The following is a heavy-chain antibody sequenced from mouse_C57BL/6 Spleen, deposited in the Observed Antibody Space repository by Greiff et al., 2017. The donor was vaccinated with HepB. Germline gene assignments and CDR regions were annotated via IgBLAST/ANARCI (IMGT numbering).Heavy chain of an antibody. Sequence: VQLQQSGPGLVQPSQSLSITCTVSGFSLTSYGVHWVRQSPGKGLEWLGVIWSGGSTDYNAAFISRLSISKDNSKSQVFFKMNSLQADDTAIYYCAGWDEVPYWGQGTLVTVSA. V-gene: IGHV2-2*01. J-gene: IGHJ3*01. CDR1: GFSLTSYG. CDR3: AGWDEVPY. CDR2: IWSGGST. D-gene: IGHD4-1*01.